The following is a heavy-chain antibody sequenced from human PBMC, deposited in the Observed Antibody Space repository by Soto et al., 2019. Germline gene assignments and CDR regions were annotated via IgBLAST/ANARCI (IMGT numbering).Heavy chain of an antibody. D-gene: IGHD3-22*01. CDR3: ARESVPPYDSSGYYRAEYFQH. CDR2: IIPIFGTA. CDR1: GGTFSSYA. J-gene: IGHJ1*01. Sequence: SVKVSCKASGGTFSSYAISWVRQAPGQGLEWMGGIIPIFGTANYAQKFQGRVTITADESTSTAYMERSSLRSEDTAVYYCARESVPPYDSSGYYRAEYFQHWGQGTLVTVSS. V-gene: IGHV1-69*13.